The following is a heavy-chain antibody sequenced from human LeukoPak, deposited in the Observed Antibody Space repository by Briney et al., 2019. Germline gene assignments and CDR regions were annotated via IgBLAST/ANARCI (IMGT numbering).Heavy chain of an antibody. CDR3: ARGQIAAPADY. CDR1: GGTFSSYA. Sequence: ASVKVSCKASGGTFSSYANSWVRQAPGQALEWMGGIIPIFGTANYAQKFQGRVTITTDESTSTAYMELSSLRSEDTAVYYCARGQIAAPADYWGQGTLVTVSS. D-gene: IGHD6-6*01. V-gene: IGHV1-69*05. CDR2: IIPIFGTA. J-gene: IGHJ4*02.